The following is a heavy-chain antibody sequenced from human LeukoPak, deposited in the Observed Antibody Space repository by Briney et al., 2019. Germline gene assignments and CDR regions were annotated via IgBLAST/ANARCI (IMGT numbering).Heavy chain of an antibody. V-gene: IGHV3-21*01. D-gene: IGHD4-23*01. J-gene: IGHJ5*02. Sequence: AGGSLRLSCAASGFTFSSYSMNWVRQAPGKGLEWVSSISSSSSYIYYADSVKGRFTISRDNAKNSLYLQMNSLTAEDTAVYYCARNPFKNGGNSDLRRFAPWGQGTLVTVSS. CDR1: GFTFSSYS. CDR2: ISSSSSYI. CDR3: ARNPFKNGGNSDLRRFAP.